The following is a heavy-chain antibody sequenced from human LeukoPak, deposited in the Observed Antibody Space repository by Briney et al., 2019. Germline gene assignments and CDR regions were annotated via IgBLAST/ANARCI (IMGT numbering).Heavy chain of an antibody. D-gene: IGHD2-15*01. V-gene: IGHV3-30*18. J-gene: IGHJ3*01. CDR3: AKDCSGGSCYSAG. Sequence: PGRSLRLSCAASGFTFSSYGMHWVRQAPGKGLEWVAVISYDGSNKYYADSVKGRFTISRDNSKNTLYLQMNSLRAEDTAVYYCAKDCSGGSCYSAGGGQGTMVTVSS. CDR1: GFTFSSYG. CDR2: ISYDGSNK.